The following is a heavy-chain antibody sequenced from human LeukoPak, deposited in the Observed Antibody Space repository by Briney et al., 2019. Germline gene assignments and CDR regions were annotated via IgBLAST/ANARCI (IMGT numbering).Heavy chain of an antibody. CDR2: INPNSGGT. CDR3: AREREQWLASYMDV. Sequence: ASVKVSCKASGYTFTGYYIHWVRQAPGQGLEWMGWINPNSGGTNYAQKFQGRVTMTRDTSISTAYMELSRLRSDDTAVYYCAREREQWLASYMDVWGKGTTVTVSS. CDR1: GYTFTGYY. D-gene: IGHD6-19*01. J-gene: IGHJ6*03. V-gene: IGHV1-2*02.